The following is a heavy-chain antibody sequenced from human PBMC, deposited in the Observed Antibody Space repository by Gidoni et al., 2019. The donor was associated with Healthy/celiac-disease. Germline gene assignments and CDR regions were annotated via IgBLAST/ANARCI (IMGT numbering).Heavy chain of an antibody. Sequence: EVQLLESGGGLVQPGGSLRLSCAAAGFTCSSYAMSWVRQAPGKGLEWVSAISGSGGSTSYADSVKGRFTISRDNSKNSLYLQMNSLRAEDTAVYYCAKDREIVGATEPFDYWGQGTLVTVSS. J-gene: IGHJ4*02. CDR1: GFTCSSYA. CDR3: AKDREIVGATEPFDY. D-gene: IGHD1-26*01. V-gene: IGHV3-23*01. CDR2: ISGSGGST.